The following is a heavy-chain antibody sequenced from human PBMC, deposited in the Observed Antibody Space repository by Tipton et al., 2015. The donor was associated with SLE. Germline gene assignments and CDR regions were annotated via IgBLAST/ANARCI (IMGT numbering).Heavy chain of an antibody. CDR2: IYHSGST. J-gene: IGHJ4*02. CDR3: AGAWQGYCSGGTCYVLDY. V-gene: IGHV4-38-2*01. D-gene: IGHD2-15*01. CDR1: GYSISTGYY. Sequence: TLSLTCAVSGYSISTGYYWGWIRQPPGKGLEWIASIYHSGSTYYNPSLKSRVTISLDTSKNHFSLKLRSVTAADTAVYYCAGAWQGYCSGGTCYVLDYWGQGTLVTVSS.